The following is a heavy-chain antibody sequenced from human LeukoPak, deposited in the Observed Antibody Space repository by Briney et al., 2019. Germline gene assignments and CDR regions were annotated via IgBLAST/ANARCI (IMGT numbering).Heavy chain of an antibody. CDR2: ISGSGGST. Sequence: GGSLRLSCAASGFTFSSYAMSWVRQAPGKGLEWVSAISGSGGSTYYADSVKGRFTISRDNAKNSLYLQMNSLRAEDTAVYYCATPYSSSSNYYYYYMDVWGKGTTVTVSS. D-gene: IGHD6-6*01. CDR1: GFTFSSYA. J-gene: IGHJ6*03. V-gene: IGHV3-23*01. CDR3: ATPYSSSSNYYYYYMDV.